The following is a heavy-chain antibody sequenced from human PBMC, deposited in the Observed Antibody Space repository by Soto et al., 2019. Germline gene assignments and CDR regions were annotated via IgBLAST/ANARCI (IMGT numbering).Heavy chain of an antibody. V-gene: IGHV3-64*01. CDR1: GFTSSSYA. J-gene: IGHJ3*02. CDR3: ARLCGRYCSSTSYYRKAFAI. CDR2: ISSNGGST. Sequence: GGSLRLSCAASGFTSSSYAMHWVRQAPGKGLEYVSAISSNGGSTYYANSVKGRFTISRDNSKNTLYLQMGSLRAEDMAVYYCARLCGRYCSSTSYYRKAFAIWAQGTMVTVSS. D-gene: IGHD2-2*01.